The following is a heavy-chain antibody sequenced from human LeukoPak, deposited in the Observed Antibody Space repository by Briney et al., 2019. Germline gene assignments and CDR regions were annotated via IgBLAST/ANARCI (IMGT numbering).Heavy chain of an antibody. CDR1: GGTFSSYA. CDR3: ARVVIAVAGTGASDY. Sequence: GASVKFSCKASGGTFSSYAISWVRQAPGQGLEWMGGIIPIFGTANYAQKFQGRVTITADESTSTAYMELSSLRSEDTAVYYCARVVIAVAGTGASDYWGQGTLVTVSS. CDR2: IIPIFGTA. D-gene: IGHD6-19*01. J-gene: IGHJ4*02. V-gene: IGHV1-69*13.